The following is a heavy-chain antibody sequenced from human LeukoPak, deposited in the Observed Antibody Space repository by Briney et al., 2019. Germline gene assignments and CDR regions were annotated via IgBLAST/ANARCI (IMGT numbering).Heavy chain of an antibody. Sequence: GGSLRLSCAASGFAFRNYYMDWVRQAPGKGLEWVAYISNSGSIKYYAESVKGRFTISRDNAKNSLYLQMNSLRAEDTALYYCARDLAMAGRDLDYWGQGTLVTVSS. CDR1: GFAFRNYY. CDR3: ARDLAMAGRDLDY. CDR2: ISNSGSIK. D-gene: IGHD6-19*01. J-gene: IGHJ4*02. V-gene: IGHV3-11*01.